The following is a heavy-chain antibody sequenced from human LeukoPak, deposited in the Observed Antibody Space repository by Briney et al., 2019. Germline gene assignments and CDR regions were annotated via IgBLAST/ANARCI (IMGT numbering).Heavy chain of an antibody. J-gene: IGHJ5*02. CDR1: GHTFTTYY. CDR2: INPSGDGT. Sequence: ASVTVSFKASGHTFTTYYVHLVRQAPGQGLEWMGVINPSGDGTNYPQRFQDRVTLTKDTSTNTVYMELSSLRSEDTAIYYCAKETPNTGWFDPWGQGTLVTVSS. CDR3: AKETPNTGWFDP. D-gene: IGHD1-14*01. V-gene: IGHV1-46*01.